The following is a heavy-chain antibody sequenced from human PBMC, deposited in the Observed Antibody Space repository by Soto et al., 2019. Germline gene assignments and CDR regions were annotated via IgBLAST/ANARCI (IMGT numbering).Heavy chain of an antibody. CDR2: ISNTGGSI. CDR3: AHPRGYGVFDAYDI. Sequence: EVQLVESGGGLVQPGGSLRLSCAASGFTFSTYAMSWVRQAPGKGLEWVSAISNTGGSIYHAESVKGRFTISRDNSINTLYLQMNSLRTEDTALYYCAHPRGYGVFDAYDIWGPGTMVTVSS. V-gene: IGHV3-23*04. J-gene: IGHJ3*02. CDR1: GFTFSTYA. D-gene: IGHD4-17*01.